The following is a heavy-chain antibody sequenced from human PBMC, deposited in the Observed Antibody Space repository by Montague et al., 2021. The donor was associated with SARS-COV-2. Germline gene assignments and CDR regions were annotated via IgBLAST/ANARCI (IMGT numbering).Heavy chain of an antibody. Sequence: CAISGDSVSRHIATWNWIRQSPSKGLEWLGRTYYRSKWYNDYAVSVKSRVIINPDTSNNRISLQLNSVTPEDTAVYYCARAYCGGDCYFYWYFDLWGRGTLVTVSS. D-gene: IGHD2-21*02. CDR3: ARAYCGGDCYFYWYFDL. J-gene: IGHJ2*01. CDR2: TYYRSKWYN. CDR1: GDSVSRHIAT. V-gene: IGHV6-1*01.